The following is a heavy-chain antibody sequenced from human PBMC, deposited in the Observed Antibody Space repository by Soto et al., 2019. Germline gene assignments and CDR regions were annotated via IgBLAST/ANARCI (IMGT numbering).Heavy chain of an antibody. CDR2: IYYSGST. D-gene: IGHD3-22*01. V-gene: IGHV4-39*01. CDR1: GGSISSSSYY. CDR3: ARHAVSYYYDSSGRLDYYYYYGMDV. Sequence: SETLSLTCTVSGGSISSSSYYWGWIRQPPGKGLEWIGSIYYSGSTYYNPSLKSRVTISVDTSKNQFSLKLSSVTAADTAVYYCARHAVSYYYDSSGRLDYYYYYGMDVWGQGTTVTVSS. J-gene: IGHJ6*02.